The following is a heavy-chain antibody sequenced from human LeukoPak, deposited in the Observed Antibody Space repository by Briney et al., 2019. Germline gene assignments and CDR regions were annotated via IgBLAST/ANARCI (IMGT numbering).Heavy chain of an antibody. CDR2: MSFYGSNK. CDR1: GLTFSSYA. D-gene: IGHD6-13*01. V-gene: IGHV3-30-3*01. Sequence: AGGSLRLSCAASGLTFSSYAMHWVRQAPGKGLEWVAVMSFYGSNKYYADSVKGRFTISRDNSKNTLYLQMNSLRAEDTAVYYCARDKSSWPLHYFDYWGQGTLVAVSS. J-gene: IGHJ4*02. CDR3: ARDKSSWPLHYFDY.